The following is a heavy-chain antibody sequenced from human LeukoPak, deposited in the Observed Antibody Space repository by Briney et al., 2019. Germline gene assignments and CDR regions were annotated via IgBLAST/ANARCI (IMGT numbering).Heavy chain of an antibody. V-gene: IGHV3-33*01. CDR3: ARARPYCSSTSCYEYYYGMDV. CDR1: GFTFSSYG. Sequence: GSLRLSCAASGFTFSSYGMHWVRQAPGKGLEWVAVIWYDGSNKYYADSVKGRFTISRDNSKNTLYLQMNSLRVEDTAVYYCARARPYCSSTSCYEYYYGMDVWGQGTTVTVSS. J-gene: IGHJ6*02. CDR2: IWYDGSNK. D-gene: IGHD2-2*01.